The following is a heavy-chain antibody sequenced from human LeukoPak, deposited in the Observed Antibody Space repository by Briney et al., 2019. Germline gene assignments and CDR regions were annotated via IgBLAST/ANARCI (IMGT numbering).Heavy chain of an antibody. D-gene: IGHD3-3*01. V-gene: IGHV1-46*01. J-gene: IGHJ6*02. Sequence: ASVKVSCKASGYTFTSYYMHWVRQAPGQGLEWMGIINPSGGSTSNAQKFQGRVTMTTDTSTSTAYMELRSLRSDDTAVYYCARETTNVLRFLEWLPPDYYHGMDVWGQGTTVTVSS. CDR3: ARETTNVLRFLEWLPPDYYHGMDV. CDR2: INPSGGST. CDR1: GYTFTSYY.